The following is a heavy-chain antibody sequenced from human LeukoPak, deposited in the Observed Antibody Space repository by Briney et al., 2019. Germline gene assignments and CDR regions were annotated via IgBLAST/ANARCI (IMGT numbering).Heavy chain of an antibody. J-gene: IGHJ4*02. D-gene: IGHD6-6*01. CDR3: ARKETGYSSYWKFYHFDY. Sequence: SETLSLTCAVYGGSFSGYYWSWIRQPPGKGLEWIGEINHSGSTNYNPSLKSRVTISVDTSKNHFSLQLNSVTPEDTAVYYCARKETGYSSYWKFYHFDYWGQGILVTVSS. CDR2: INHSGST. CDR1: GGSFSGYY. V-gene: IGHV4-34*01.